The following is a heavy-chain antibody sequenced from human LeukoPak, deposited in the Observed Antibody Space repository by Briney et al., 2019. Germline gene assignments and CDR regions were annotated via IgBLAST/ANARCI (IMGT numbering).Heavy chain of an antibody. CDR2: ISYDGSNK. CDR1: GFTFSSYA. J-gene: IGHJ4*02. Sequence: GGSLRLSCAASGFTFSSYAMHWVRQAPGKGLEWVAVISYDGSNKYYADSVKGRFTISRDNSKNTLYLQMNSLRAEDTAVYYCAKDTRHYYGRWGQGTLVTVSS. D-gene: IGHD3-10*01. V-gene: IGHV3-30*04. CDR3: AKDTRHYYGR.